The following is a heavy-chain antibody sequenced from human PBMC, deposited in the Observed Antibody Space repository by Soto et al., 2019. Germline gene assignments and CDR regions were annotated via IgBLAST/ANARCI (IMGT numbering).Heavy chain of an antibody. J-gene: IGHJ4*02. D-gene: IGHD6-13*01. Sequence: GRSLRLSCAASGFTFSSYWMHWVRQAPGKGLVWVSRINSDGSSTSYTDSVKGRFTISRDNAKNTLYLQMNSLRAEDTAVYYCARDPSSSSGFDYWGQGTLVTVSS. CDR2: INSDGSST. CDR1: GFTFSSYW. V-gene: IGHV3-74*01. CDR3: ARDPSSSSGFDY.